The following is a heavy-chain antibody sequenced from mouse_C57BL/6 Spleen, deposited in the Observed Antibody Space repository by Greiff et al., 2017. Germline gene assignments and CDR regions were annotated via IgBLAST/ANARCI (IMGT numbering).Heavy chain of an antibody. CDR1: GFSFNTYA. V-gene: IGHV10-1*01. CDR3: VRGGVITTVVDSFAY. J-gene: IGHJ3*01. D-gene: IGHD1-1*01. Sequence: EVQGVESGGGLVQPKGSLKLSCAASGFSFNTYAMNWVRQAPGKGLEWVARIRSKSNNYATYYADSVKDSFTISRDDSESMLYLQMNSLKTEDTAMYYCVRGGVITTVVDSFAYWGQGTLVTVSA. CDR2: IRSKSNNYAT.